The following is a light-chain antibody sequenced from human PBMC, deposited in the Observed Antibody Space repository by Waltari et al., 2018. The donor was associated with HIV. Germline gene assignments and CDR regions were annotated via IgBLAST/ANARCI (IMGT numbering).Light chain of an antibody. V-gene: IGKV3-20*01. Sequence: EIVLTQSPGTLSLSPGERAALSCKASQNISSDSLAWYQQKFAQSPSLLIYNASTRATDIPDRFSGSGSGTDFTLTISRLQPADFAVYFCQHYDNSPPITFGPGT. CDR3: QHYDNSPPIT. CDR2: NAS. CDR1: QNISSDS. J-gene: IGKJ3*01.